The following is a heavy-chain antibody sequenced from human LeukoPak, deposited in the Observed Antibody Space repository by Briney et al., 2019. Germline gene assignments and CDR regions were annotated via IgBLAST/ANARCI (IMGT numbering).Heavy chain of an antibody. CDR1: GFTFGDYG. D-gene: IGHD5-18*01. J-gene: IGHJ6*03. CDR2: LNWDGGTT. Sequence: GGSLRLSCAASGFTFGDYGMSWVRQAPGKGLEWVSGLNWDGGTTGHADSVKGRFTISRDNAKNSLYLQMNSLRAEDTAVYYCARVSYGYRGDYYMDVWGKGTTVTVSS. CDR3: ARVSYGYRGDYYMDV. V-gene: IGHV3-20*04.